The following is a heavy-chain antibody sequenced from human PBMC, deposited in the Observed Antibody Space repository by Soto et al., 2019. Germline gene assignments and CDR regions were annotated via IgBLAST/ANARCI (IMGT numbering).Heavy chain of an antibody. CDR3: ARAPTTVTTSYYFDY. J-gene: IGHJ4*02. D-gene: IGHD4-17*01. Sequence: QVQLVESGGGVVQPGRSLRLSCAASGFTFSSYAMHWVRQAPGKGLEWVAVISYDGSNKYYADSVKGRFTMSRDNSKNTLYLQINSLRAEDTAVYYCARAPTTVTTSYYFDYWGQGTLVTISS. V-gene: IGHV3-30-3*01. CDR1: GFTFSSYA. CDR2: ISYDGSNK.